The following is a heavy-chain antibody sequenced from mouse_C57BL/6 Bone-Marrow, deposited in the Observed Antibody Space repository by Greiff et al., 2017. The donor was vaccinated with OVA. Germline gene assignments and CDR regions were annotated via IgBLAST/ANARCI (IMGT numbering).Heavy chain of an antibody. CDR2: IYPGSGST. D-gene: IGHD1-1*01. Sequence: QVQLQQSGAELVKPGASVKMSCKASGYTFTSYWITWVKQRPGQGLEWIGDIYPGSGSTKYNEKFKSKATLTVDTSSSTAYMQLSSLTSEDSAVYYYARGGSSTTLEAPNFDYWGQGTTLTVAS. CDR3: ARGGSSTTLEAPNFDY. V-gene: IGHV1-55*01. J-gene: IGHJ2*01. CDR1: GYTFTSYW.